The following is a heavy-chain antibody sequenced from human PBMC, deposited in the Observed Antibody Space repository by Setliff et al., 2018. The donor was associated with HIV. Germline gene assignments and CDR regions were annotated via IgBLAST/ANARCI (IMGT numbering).Heavy chain of an antibody. CDR3: ARARRDSYDRGRRNHYYIDV. Sequence: SVKVSCKASGYTFTSYGISWVRQAPGQGLEWMGGIIPILDVPNYAQKFKGRVTITADKSTSTVHMELSSLRSEDTAVYYCARARRDSYDRGRRNHYYIDVWSKGTTVTVSS. CDR2: IIPILDVP. J-gene: IGHJ6*03. CDR1: GYTFTSYG. V-gene: IGHV1-69*10. D-gene: IGHD3-22*01.